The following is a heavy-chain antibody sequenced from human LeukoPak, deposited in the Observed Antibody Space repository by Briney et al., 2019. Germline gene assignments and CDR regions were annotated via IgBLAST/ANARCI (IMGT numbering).Heavy chain of an antibody. V-gene: IGHV3-23*01. CDR1: GFTFSSSA. J-gene: IGHJ4*02. CDR2: ISDTGRLS. Sequence: GGSLRLSCAASGFTFSSSAMSWVRQAPGKGLEWVAAISDTGRLSYCADSVNGRFTISRDNSKNTLSLQMNSLRAEDTALYYCAKGGVYGDYYFDYWGQGTLVTVSS. CDR3: AKGGVYGDYYFDY. D-gene: IGHD4-17*01.